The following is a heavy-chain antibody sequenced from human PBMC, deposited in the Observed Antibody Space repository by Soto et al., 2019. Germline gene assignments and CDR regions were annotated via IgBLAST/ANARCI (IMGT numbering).Heavy chain of an antibody. V-gene: IGHV3-49*04. Sequence: SLRLCCTGSGFTFGDYAMSWVRRAPGKGLEWVGFIRSKAYGGTTEWAASVRGRFTFSRDDSKRIAYLQMNSLKTEDTGLYWCTRGTRPYGMDVWGQGTTVTVSS. J-gene: IGHJ6*02. D-gene: IGHD6-6*01. CDR3: TRGTRPYGMDV. CDR1: GFTFGDYA. CDR2: IRSKAYGGTT.